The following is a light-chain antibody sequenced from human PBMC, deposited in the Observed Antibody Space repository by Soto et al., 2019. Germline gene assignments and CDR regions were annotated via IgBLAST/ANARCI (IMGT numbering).Light chain of an antibody. CDR1: QSVRSSY. V-gene: IGKV3-20*01. CDR2: GAS. J-gene: IGKJ3*01. CDR3: QQYASSPT. Sequence: EIVLTQSPGTMSLSPGERATLSCRASQSVRSSYLAWYQQKPGQAPRLLIYGASTRATGIPDRFSGSGSGTDFTLTISRLEPEDFAVYFCQQYASSPTFGPGTKVDI.